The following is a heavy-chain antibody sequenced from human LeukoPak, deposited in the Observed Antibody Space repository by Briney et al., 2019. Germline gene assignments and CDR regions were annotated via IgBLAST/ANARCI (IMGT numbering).Heavy chain of an antibody. CDR1: DASASSSH. V-gene: IGHV4-59*02. CDR2: LSYTGKT. Sequence: SETQSLTCVFADASASSSHWNWIRQLPGKGLEWIGCLSYTGKTDYNPSLTSRVTMSLDTSKNQVSLKVRSVTAADTAVYFCSEGYFEPFAHWGQGARVTVSS. D-gene: IGHD2/OR15-2a*01. CDR3: SEGYFEPFAH. J-gene: IGHJ4*02.